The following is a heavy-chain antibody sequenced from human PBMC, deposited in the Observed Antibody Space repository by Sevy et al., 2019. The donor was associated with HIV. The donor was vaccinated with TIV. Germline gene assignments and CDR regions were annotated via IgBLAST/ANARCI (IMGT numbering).Heavy chain of an antibody. V-gene: IGHV3-15*01. J-gene: IGHJ4*02. CDR2: IKSKTDGGTT. Sequence: GGSLRLSCAASGFTFSHAWMSWVRQAPGKGLEWVGRIKSKTDGGTTDYAAPVKGRFTISRDDSKNTLYVQMNSLKTEDTAVYYCSTDIVGVARGYWGQRTLVTVSS. CDR1: GFTFSHAW. CDR3: STDIVGVARGY. D-gene: IGHD1-26*01.